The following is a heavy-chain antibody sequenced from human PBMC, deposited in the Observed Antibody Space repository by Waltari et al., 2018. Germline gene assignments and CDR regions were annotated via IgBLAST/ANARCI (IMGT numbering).Heavy chain of an antibody. Sequence: QLQLQESGPGLVKPSETLSLTCTVSGASISTNYHWGWIRQPPGKGLEWMGNMQYRGSTFYNPSLESRVTISLDTWKNQFSLRLSSVGAADTAVYFCGRIAFGDEGGYFQYWGQGTLVTVSS. CDR2: MQYRGST. CDR3: GRIAFGDEGGYFQY. D-gene: IGHD4-17*01. V-gene: IGHV4-39*01. J-gene: IGHJ1*01. CDR1: GASISTNYH.